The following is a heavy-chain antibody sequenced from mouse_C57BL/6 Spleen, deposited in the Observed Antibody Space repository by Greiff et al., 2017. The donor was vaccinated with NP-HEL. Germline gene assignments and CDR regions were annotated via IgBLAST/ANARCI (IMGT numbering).Heavy chain of an antibody. CDR1: GFSLSTSGMG. J-gene: IGHJ4*01. D-gene: IGHD4-1*01. CDR2: LYWDDAK. Sequence: QVTLKVSGPGILQSSQTLSLTCSFSGFSLSTSGMGVSWIRQPSGQGLEWLAHLYWDDAKRSHTSLKSRLTISKYTSRNQVFLKITSVDTADTATYDCARRTGTVYAMDYWGQGTSVTVSS. CDR3: ARRTGTVYAMDY. V-gene: IGHV8-12*01.